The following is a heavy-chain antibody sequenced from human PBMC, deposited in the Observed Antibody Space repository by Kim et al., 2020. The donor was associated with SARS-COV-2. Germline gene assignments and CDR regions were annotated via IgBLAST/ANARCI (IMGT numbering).Heavy chain of an antibody. CDR1: GGSISSGGYY. CDR3: ARAHIVVVAMDV. D-gene: IGHD2-2*01. CDR2: IYSSGST. V-gene: IGHV4-31*03. Sequence: SETLSLTCTVSGGSISSGGYYWSWIRQHPGKGLEWIGYIYSSGSTYYNPSLKSRVTISVDTPKNQFSLKLSSVTAAATAVYSCARAHIVVVAMDVWGQGT. J-gene: IGHJ6*02.